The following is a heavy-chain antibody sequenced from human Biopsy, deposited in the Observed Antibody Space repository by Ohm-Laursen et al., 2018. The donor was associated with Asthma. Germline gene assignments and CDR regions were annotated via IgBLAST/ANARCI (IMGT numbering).Heavy chain of an antibody. CDR2: INSVFGAT. J-gene: IGHJ4*02. Sequence: SVKVSCKSLGGTFNTYVIGWARQAPGQGLEWMGWINSVFGATTYPRKFQDRVTITADDSTSTVYMELSSLRSEDTAVYYCARKAGSCISRTCYSLDFWGQGTLVTVSS. CDR3: ARKAGSCISRTCYSLDF. CDR1: GGTFNTYV. D-gene: IGHD2-2*01. V-gene: IGHV1-69*13.